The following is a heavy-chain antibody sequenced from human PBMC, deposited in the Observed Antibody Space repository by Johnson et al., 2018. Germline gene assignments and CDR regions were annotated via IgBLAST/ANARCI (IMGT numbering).Heavy chain of an antibody. CDR1: GFPFSGYW. Sequence: VQLVQSGGGLVQPGGSLRLSCAASGFPFSGYWMSWVRQAPGKGLEWVANIKQDGGDKYYVDSVQGRFTISRDNAKNSLYLQMNSLRAEDPAVYYCGRVYGAAYFHHWGQGTLVIVSS. D-gene: IGHD4-17*01. CDR3: GRVYGAAYFHH. CDR2: IKQDGGDK. V-gene: IGHV3-7*04. J-gene: IGHJ1*01.